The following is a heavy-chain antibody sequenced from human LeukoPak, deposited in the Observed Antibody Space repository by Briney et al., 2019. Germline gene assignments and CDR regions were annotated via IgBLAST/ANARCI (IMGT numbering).Heavy chain of an antibody. J-gene: IGHJ5*02. D-gene: IGHD4-17*01. Sequence: GGSLRLSCAASGLTGSHNYVSWVRQAPGKGLEWVSAIHTSGDTRYADSVKGRFTISRDTSKNTLYLQIYSLRVEDTAVYYCIVFGDSNHWGQGTLVTVSS. CDR1: GLTGSHNY. CDR2: IHTSGDT. CDR3: IVFGDSNH. V-gene: IGHV3-53*01.